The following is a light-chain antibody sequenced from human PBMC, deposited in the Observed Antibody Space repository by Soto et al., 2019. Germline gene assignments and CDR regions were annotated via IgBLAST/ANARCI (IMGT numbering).Light chain of an antibody. CDR2: LEGSGSY. V-gene: IGLV4-60*03. J-gene: IGLJ2*01. CDR1: SGHSSYI. Sequence: QPVLTQSSSASASLGSSVKLTCTLSSGHSSYIIAWHQQQPGKAPRYLMKLEGSGSYNKGSGVPDRFSGSSSGADRYLPIPTPRSEEEADYYCEPWDSNPVVFGGGTNLTAL. CDR3: EPWDSNPVV.